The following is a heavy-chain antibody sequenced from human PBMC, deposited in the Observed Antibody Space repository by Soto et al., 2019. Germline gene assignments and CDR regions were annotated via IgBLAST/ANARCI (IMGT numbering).Heavy chain of an antibody. D-gene: IGHD2-8*01. CDR3: ARSFCTNDICYSSRDNYYYYYYMDV. Sequence: SVKVSCKASGGTFSKFTINWVRQAPGQGLEWMGGIIPDFGTPNYAQKFQGRVTITADESTSTAYVDLSSLRSEDTAVYYCARSFCTNDICYSSRDNYYYYYYMDVWGQGTTVTVSS. CDR1: GGTFSKFT. CDR2: IIPDFGTP. J-gene: IGHJ6*02. V-gene: IGHV1-69*13.